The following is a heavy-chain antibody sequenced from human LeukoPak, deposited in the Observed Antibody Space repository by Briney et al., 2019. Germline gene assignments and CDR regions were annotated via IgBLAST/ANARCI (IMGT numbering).Heavy chain of an antibody. CDR3: ARVTMIVVVNWFDP. Sequence: SETLSLTCTVSGGSISSYYWSWIRQPPGKGLEWIGEINHSGSTNYNPSLKSRVTISVDTSKNQFSLKLSSVTAADTAVYYCARVTMIVVVNWFDPWGQGTLVTVSS. D-gene: IGHD3-22*01. CDR1: GGSISSYY. J-gene: IGHJ5*02. V-gene: IGHV4-34*01. CDR2: INHSGST.